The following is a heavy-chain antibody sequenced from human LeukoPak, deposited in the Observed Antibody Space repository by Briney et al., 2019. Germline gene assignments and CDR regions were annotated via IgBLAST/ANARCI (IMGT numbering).Heavy chain of an antibody. CDR1: GFTFSSYW. Sequence: GGSLRLSCVASGFTFSSYWMTWVRQAPGKGLGWVANIKEDGSEKSYVASVKGRFTISRDNAKNSLYLQMNSLRAEDTAVYYCARTGRRLDYWGQGTLVTVSS. CDR3: ARTGRRLDY. J-gene: IGHJ4*02. D-gene: IGHD6-6*01. V-gene: IGHV3-7*05. CDR2: IKEDGSEK.